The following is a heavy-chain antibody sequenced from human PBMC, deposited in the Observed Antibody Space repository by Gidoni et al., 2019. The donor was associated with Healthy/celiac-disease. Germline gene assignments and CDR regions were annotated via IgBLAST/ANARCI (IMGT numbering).Heavy chain of an antibody. D-gene: IGHD1-7*01. CDR1: GGSISSGGYS. V-gene: IGHV4-30-2*01. CDR3: ARAGTTYYYGMDV. J-gene: IGHJ6*02. CDR2: IYHSGST. Sequence: QLQLQESGSGLVKPSQTLSLTCPVSGGSISSGGYSWSWIRQPPGQGLEWIGYIYHSGSTYYNPSLKSRVTISVDRSKNQFSLKLSSVTAADTAVYYCARAGTTYYYGMDVWGQGTTVTVSS.